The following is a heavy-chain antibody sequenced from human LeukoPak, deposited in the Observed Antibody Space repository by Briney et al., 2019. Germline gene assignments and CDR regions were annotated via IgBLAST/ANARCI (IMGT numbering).Heavy chain of an antibody. CDR1: GFTFSSYA. J-gene: IGHJ3*02. CDR3: ARARVTMIVVDDDAFDI. D-gene: IGHD3-22*01. CDR2: ISGSGGST. Sequence: HPGGSLRLSCAASGFTFSSYAMSWVRQAPGKGLEWVSAISGSGGSTYYADSVKGRFAISRDNSKNTLFLQMNSLRAEDTAVYYCARARVTMIVVDDDAFDIWGQGTMVTVSS. V-gene: IGHV3-23*01.